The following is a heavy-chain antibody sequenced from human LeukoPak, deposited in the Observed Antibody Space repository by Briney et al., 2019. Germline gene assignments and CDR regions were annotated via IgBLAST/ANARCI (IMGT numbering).Heavy chain of an antibody. J-gene: IGHJ4*02. CDR2: IYYSGST. Sequence: TSETLSLTCTVSGGSISSYYWSWIRQPPGKGLEWIGYIYYSGSTNYNPSLQSRVTISVDTSKNQFSLKLSSVTAADTAVYYCARGVTLVDYWGQGTLVTVSS. D-gene: IGHD2-21*02. CDR3: ARGVTLVDY. CDR1: GGSISSYY. V-gene: IGHV4-59*01.